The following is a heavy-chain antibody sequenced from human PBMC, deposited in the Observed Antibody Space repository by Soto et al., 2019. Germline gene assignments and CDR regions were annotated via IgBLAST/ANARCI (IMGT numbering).Heavy chain of an antibody. CDR3: ARDGRGIAADAWFDP. J-gene: IGHJ5*02. CDR2: IIPILGIA. V-gene: IGHV1-69*08. D-gene: IGHD6-13*01. CDR1: GGTFSSYT. Sequence: QVQLVQSGAEVKKPGSSVKFSCKASGGTFSSYTISWVRQAPGQGLEWMGRIIPILGIANYAQKFQGRVTITADKSTRTAYMELSSMRSEDTAVYYCARDGRGIAADAWFDPWGQGTLVTVSS.